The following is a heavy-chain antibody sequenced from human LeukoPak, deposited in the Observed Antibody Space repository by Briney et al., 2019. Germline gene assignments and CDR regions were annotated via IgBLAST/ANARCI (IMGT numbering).Heavy chain of an antibody. J-gene: IGHJ4*02. D-gene: IGHD3-3*01. CDR2: INPNSGGT. CDR3: ARDPITIFGVVYSN. Sequence: GASVTVSCTASGYTFTGYYMHWVRQAPGQGLEWMGWINPNSGGTNYAQKFQGRVTMTRDTSISTAYMELSRLRSDDTAVYYCARDPITIFGVVYSNWGQGTLVTVSS. CDR1: GYTFTGYY. V-gene: IGHV1-2*02.